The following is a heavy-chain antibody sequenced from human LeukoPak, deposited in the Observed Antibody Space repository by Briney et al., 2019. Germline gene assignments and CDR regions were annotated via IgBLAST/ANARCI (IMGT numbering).Heavy chain of an antibody. CDR3: ARGDIVGATAVGAFDI. J-gene: IGHJ3*02. D-gene: IGHD1-26*01. CDR2: ISYDGSNK. Sequence: GGSLRLSCAASGFTFSSYAMHWVRQAPGKGLEWVAVISYDGSNKYYADSVKGRFTISRDNSKNTLHLQMNSLRAEDTAVYYCARGDIVGATAVGAFDIWGQGTMVTVSS. V-gene: IGHV3-30-3*01. CDR1: GFTFSSYA.